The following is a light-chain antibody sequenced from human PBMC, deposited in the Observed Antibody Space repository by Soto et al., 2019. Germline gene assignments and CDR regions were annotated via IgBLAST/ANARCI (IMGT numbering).Light chain of an antibody. CDR3: QQSYSTGLT. CDR1: QSVNSY. CDR2: AAS. J-gene: IGKJ4*01. V-gene: IGKV1-39*01. Sequence: DIQMTQSPSSLSASVGDRVTITCRASQSVNSYLNWYQQKPGKAPKLLIYAASSLQSGVPSRFSGSGSGTDFTLTISSLQPEDSATYYCQQSYSTGLTFGGGTKVEIK.